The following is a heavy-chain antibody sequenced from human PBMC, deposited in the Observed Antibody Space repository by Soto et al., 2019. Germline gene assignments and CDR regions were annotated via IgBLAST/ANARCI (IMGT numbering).Heavy chain of an antibody. CDR1: GGSISSGGYY. Sequence: PSETLSLTCTVSGGSISSGGYYWSWIRQHPGKGLEWIGYIYYSGSTYYNPSLKSRVTISVDTSKNQFSLKLSSVTAADTAMYYCARLQIYDSRAAPTPIFHPWGLGAMVTVSS. V-gene: IGHV4-31*03. CDR3: ARLQIYDSRAAPTPIFHP. D-gene: IGHD3-22*01. CDR2: IYYSGST. J-gene: IGHJ1*01.